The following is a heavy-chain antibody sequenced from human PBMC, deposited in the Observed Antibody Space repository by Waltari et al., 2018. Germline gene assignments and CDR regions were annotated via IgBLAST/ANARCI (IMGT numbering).Heavy chain of an antibody. Sequence: EVQLVESGGGLVQPGGSLRLSCADSGFTFSSYAMSWVSQAPGKGLECVSAISGSGVSTTYADSVKGRFTISRDNSKNTLYLQMNSLRAEDTAVYYCARDLINRGAFDIWGQGTMVTVSS. V-gene: IGHV3-23*04. D-gene: IGHD3-10*01. CDR1: GFTFSSYA. CDR2: ISGSGVST. CDR3: ARDLINRGAFDI. J-gene: IGHJ3*02.